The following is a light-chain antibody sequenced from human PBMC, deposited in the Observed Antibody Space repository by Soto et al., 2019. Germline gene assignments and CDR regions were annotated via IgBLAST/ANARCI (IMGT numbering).Light chain of an antibody. J-gene: IGKJ1*01. V-gene: IGKV1-5*03. CDR3: QQRYTTPRT. Sequence: GDRVTITCRASQSISIWLAWYQQKPGKAPKLLIYAASSLESGVPSRFSGSGSGTEFTLTISSLQPDDFATYCCQQRYTTPRTFGQGTKVDIK. CDR2: AAS. CDR1: QSISIW.